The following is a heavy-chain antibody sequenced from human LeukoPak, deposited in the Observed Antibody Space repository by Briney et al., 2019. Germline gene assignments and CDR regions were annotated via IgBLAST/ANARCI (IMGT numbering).Heavy chain of an antibody. CDR2: IMPIFAAP. Sequence: GSSVKVSCKVSGGDFSTYTIAWVRRAPGQTLEWMGGIMPIFAAPNYAQNFQGRVTITADESTTTAYMELTSLTSDDTAMYYCARDLGVGWFDPWGQGTLVTVSS. CDR3: ARDLGVGWFDP. J-gene: IGHJ5*02. CDR1: GGDFSTYT. V-gene: IGHV1-69*01. D-gene: IGHD3-16*01.